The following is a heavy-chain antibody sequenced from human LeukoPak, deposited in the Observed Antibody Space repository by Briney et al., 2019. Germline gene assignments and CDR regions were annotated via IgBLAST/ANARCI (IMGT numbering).Heavy chain of an antibody. CDR3: AKEYDNSGYYYVTY. J-gene: IGHJ4*02. Sequence: PGGSLRLSWAASGFTFSSYAMSWVRQAPGKGLEWVSAISGSGGSTYYADSVKGRFTISRDNSKNTLYLQMNSLRAEDTAIYYCAKEYDNSGYYYVTYWGQGTLVTVSS. V-gene: IGHV3-23*01. CDR1: GFTFSSYA. D-gene: IGHD3-22*01. CDR2: ISGSGGST.